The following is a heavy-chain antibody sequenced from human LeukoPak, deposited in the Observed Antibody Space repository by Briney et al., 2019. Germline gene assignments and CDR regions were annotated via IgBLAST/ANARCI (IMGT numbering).Heavy chain of an antibody. D-gene: IGHD3-16*01. CDR3: ARGEAPGTVFGGMAV. J-gene: IGHJ6*02. V-gene: IGHV1-69*13. CDR2: IIPIFGTA. Sequence: ASVKVSCTASGGTFSSYAISWVRQAPGQGLEWMGGIIPIFGTANYAQKFQGRVTITADESTSTAYMELSSLRSEDTAVYYCARGEAPGTVFGGMAVWGQGTAVTVSS. CDR1: GGTFSSYA.